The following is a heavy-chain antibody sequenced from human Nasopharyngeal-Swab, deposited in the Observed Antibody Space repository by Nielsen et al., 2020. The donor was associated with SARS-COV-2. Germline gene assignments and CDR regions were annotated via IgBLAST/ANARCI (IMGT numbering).Heavy chain of an antibody. Sequence: GESLKISCQGSGYSFTSYWISWVRQMPGKGLEWMGRIDPSNSYTNYSPSFQGHVTISADKSISTAYLQWSSLKASDTAMYYCARHWELTGEYYFDYWGQGTLVTVSS. D-gene: IGHD7-27*01. CDR1: GYSFTSYW. CDR3: ARHWELTGEYYFDY. V-gene: IGHV5-10-1*01. J-gene: IGHJ4*02. CDR2: IDPSNSYT.